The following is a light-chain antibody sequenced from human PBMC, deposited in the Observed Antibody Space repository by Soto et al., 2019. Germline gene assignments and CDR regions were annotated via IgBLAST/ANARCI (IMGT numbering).Light chain of an antibody. CDR1: QSISSH. J-gene: IGKJ2*01. V-gene: IGKV1-39*01. Sequence: DIQITQSPSSLSASVGDRVTITYRASQSISSHLNWYQHKPGRPPRLLIFASYILEGGVPSRFSGSGSDTYFTLTIDSLQPEDVATYYCQHSYITPRYTFGQGTKVEI. CDR2: ASY. CDR3: QHSYITPRYT.